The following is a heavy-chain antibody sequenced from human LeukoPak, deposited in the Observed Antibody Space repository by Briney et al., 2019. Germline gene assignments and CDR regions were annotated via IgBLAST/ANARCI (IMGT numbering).Heavy chain of an antibody. Sequence: ASVKVSFKASGYTFTSYDINWVRQATGQGLEWMGWMNPNSGNTGYAQKFQGRVTMTRNTSISTAYMELSSLRSEDTAVYYCARGRTRARGTTVTTVWFDPWGQGTLVTVSS. CDR1: GYTFTSYD. D-gene: IGHD4-17*01. CDR2: MNPNSGNT. J-gene: IGHJ5*02. V-gene: IGHV1-8*01. CDR3: ARGRTRARGTTVTTVWFDP.